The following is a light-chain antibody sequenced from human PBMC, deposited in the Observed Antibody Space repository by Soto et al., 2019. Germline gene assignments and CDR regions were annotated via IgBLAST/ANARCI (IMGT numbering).Light chain of an antibody. J-gene: IGKJ4*01. Sequence: EIVLTQSPATLSLSPGERATLSFTASQSVSSYLAWYQQKPGQAPRLLIYDPTNRATGILARFSGSGSGTDFTLTISSLEPEDCAVYYCQKRSNFLTFGGGTKVEIK. CDR2: DPT. V-gene: IGKV3-11*01. CDR1: QSVSSY. CDR3: QKRSNFLT.